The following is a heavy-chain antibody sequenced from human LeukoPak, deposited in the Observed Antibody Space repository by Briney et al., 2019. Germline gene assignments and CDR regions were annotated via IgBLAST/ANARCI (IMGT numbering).Heavy chain of an antibody. J-gene: IGHJ5*02. D-gene: IGHD2-2*01. CDR2: IYTSGST. CDR3: ARDNIVVVPAAIWNWFDP. Sequence: SETLSLTCTVSGGSISSYYWSWIRQPPGKGLEWIGRIYTSGSTNYNPSLKSRVTMSVDTSKNQFSLKLSSVTAADAAVYYCARDNIVVVPAAIWNWFDPWGQGTLVTVSS. CDR1: GGSISSYY. V-gene: IGHV4-4*07.